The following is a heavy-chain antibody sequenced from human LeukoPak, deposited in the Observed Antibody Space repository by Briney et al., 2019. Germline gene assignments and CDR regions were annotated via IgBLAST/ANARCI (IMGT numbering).Heavy chain of an antibody. V-gene: IGHV1-18*04. D-gene: IGHD3-22*01. CDR2: ISGYNGHT. CDR3: ARGPDTSGYEATPDCFDI. CDR1: GYTFKTYS. J-gene: IGHJ3*02. Sequence: GASVKVSCKACGYTFKTYSIAWVRQAPGQGLEWMGWISGYNGHTNYAQQAQGRVTMTTDTSTSTAYMELRSLRFDDTAVYYCARGPDTSGYEATPDCFDIWGQGTRVTVSS.